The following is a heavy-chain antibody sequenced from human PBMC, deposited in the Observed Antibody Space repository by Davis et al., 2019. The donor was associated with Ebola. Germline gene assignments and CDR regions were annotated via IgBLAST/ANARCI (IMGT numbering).Heavy chain of an antibody. CDR1: GFTFSGSA. J-gene: IGHJ4*02. Sequence: PGGSLRLSCAASGFTFSGSAMHWVRQASGKGLEWVGRIRSKANSYATAYATSVKGRFTISRDDSKNTAYLQMNSLKTEDTAVYYCTSRLWFGELLYDYWGQGTLVTVSS. V-gene: IGHV3-73*01. CDR2: IRSKANSYAT. D-gene: IGHD3-10*01. CDR3: TSRLWFGELLYDY.